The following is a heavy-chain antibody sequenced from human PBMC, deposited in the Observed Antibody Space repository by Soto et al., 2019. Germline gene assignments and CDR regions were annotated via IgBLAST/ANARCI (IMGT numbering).Heavy chain of an antibody. D-gene: IGHD2-21*02. Sequence: GGSLRLSCAASGFTFSSYGMHWVRQAPGKGLEWVAVIWYDGSNKYYADSVKGRFTISRDNSKNTLYLQMNSLRAEDTAVYYCARDRLHPRLSHDAFDIWGQGTMVTVSS. CDR1: GFTFSSYG. CDR2: IWYDGSNK. CDR3: ARDRLHPRLSHDAFDI. V-gene: IGHV3-33*01. J-gene: IGHJ3*02.